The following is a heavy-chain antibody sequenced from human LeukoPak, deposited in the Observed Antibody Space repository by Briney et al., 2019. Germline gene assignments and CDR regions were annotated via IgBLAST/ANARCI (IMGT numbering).Heavy chain of an antibody. CDR1: GFTFCSYT. CDR2: ISSSSSYI. CDR3: ASLSRWSVDY. J-gene: IGHJ4*02. Sequence: PGGSLRLSCAASGFTFCSYTMNWVRQAPGKGMEWVSSISSSSSYIYYADSVKGRFTISRDNAKNSLYLQMNSLRAEDTAVYYCASLSRWSVDYWGQGTLVTVSS. V-gene: IGHV3-21*01. D-gene: IGHD6-13*01.